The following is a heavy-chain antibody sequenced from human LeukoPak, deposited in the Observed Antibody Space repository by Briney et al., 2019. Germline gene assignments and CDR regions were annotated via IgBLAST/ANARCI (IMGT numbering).Heavy chain of an antibody. CDR2: IYHSGST. V-gene: IGHV4-38-2*01. CDR1: GYSISIGYY. CDR3: ARDSGDWSSGCSGKLSGAFDY. J-gene: IGHJ4*02. D-gene: IGHD6-19*01. Sequence: PSETLSLTCAVSGYSISIGYYGGWIRQPPGKGLEWIGSIYHSGSTYYNPSLKSRVTISVDTSKNQFSLKLSSVTAADTAVYYSARDSGDWSSGCSGKLSGAFDYWGQGTLVTVSS.